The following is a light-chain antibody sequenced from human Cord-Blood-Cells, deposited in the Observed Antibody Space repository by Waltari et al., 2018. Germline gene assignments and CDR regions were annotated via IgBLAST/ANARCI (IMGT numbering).Light chain of an antibody. CDR1: QRVSSN. Sequence: EIVMTQSPATLSVSPGERATLSCRASQRVSSNLAWSQQKPGQAPRLLIYGASTRATGIPARFSGSGSGTEFTLTISSLQSEDFAVYYCQQYNNWPVTFGPGTKVDIK. CDR2: GAS. CDR3: QQYNNWPVT. V-gene: IGKV3-15*01. J-gene: IGKJ3*01.